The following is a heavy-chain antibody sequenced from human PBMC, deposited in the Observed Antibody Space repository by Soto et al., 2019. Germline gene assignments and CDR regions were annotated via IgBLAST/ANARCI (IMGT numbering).Heavy chain of an antibody. Sequence: ASVKVSCKASGGTFSSYTISWVRQAPGQGLEWMGWISAYNGNTNYAQKLQGRVTMTTDTSTSTAYMELRSLRSDDTAVYYCARDCITGTTDYFDYWGQGTLVTVSS. V-gene: IGHV1-18*01. D-gene: IGHD1-20*01. CDR3: ARDCITGTTDYFDY. J-gene: IGHJ4*02. CDR2: ISAYNGNT. CDR1: GGTFSSYT.